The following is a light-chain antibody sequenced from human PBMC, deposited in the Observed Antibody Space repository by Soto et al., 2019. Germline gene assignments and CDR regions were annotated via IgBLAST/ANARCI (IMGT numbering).Light chain of an antibody. CDR2: DAS. Sequence: DIQMTQTPSTLSASVGDRVTITCRASQSISSWLAWYQQKPGEAPKLLIYDASTLESGTPSRFSGRRSGTEFTLTTSSMQPDDFATYYCQQYNGYSRTFGQGTKVDIK. CDR3: QQYNGYSRT. CDR1: QSISSW. J-gene: IGKJ1*01. V-gene: IGKV1-5*01.